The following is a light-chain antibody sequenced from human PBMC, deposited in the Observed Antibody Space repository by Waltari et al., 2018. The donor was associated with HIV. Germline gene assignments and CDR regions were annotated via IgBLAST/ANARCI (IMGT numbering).Light chain of an antibody. J-gene: IGLJ3*02. Sequence: QSALTQPRSVSGSPGQSVTISCTGTSSDVGGYKYVSWYQQHPAKAPNLMIYDVTKRPSGVPDRFSGSKSVNTAALTISGLEAEDEADYYCCSYAGSYTLVFGGGTKLTVL. V-gene: IGLV2-11*01. CDR1: SSDVGGYKY. CDR3: CSYAGSYTLV. CDR2: DVT.